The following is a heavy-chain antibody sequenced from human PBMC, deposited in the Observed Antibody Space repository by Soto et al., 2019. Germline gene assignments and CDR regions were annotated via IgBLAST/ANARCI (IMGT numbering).Heavy chain of an antibody. CDR2: ISYDGSNK. D-gene: IGHD5-18*01. CDR1: GFTFSSYA. Sequence: PGGSLRLSCAASGFTFSSYAMHWVRQAPGKGLEWVAVISYDGSNKYYADSVKGRFTISRDNSKNTLYLQMNSLRAEDTAVYYCARDRPYVDTAMATSPYYYYYYGMDVWGQGTTVTVSS. J-gene: IGHJ6*02. V-gene: IGHV3-30-3*01. CDR3: ARDRPYVDTAMATSPYYYYYYGMDV.